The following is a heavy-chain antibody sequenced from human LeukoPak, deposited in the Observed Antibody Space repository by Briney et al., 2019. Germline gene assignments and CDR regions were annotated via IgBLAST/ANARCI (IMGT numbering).Heavy chain of an antibody. CDR1: GYTFSNSG. CDR3: ARGRGLIGTSRFDP. V-gene: IGHV1-3*01. CDR2: INAGNGNT. Sequence: ASVKVSCKTSGYTFSNSGLHWMRQAPGQSLEWMGWINAGNGNTKYSQKFQDRLTITRDTSASTVYMELNSLKSEDTAMYYCARGRGLIGTSRFDPWGQGTLVIVSS. D-gene: IGHD3-10*01. J-gene: IGHJ5*02.